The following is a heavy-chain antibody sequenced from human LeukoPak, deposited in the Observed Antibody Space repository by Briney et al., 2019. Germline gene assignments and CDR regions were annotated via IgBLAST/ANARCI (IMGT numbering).Heavy chain of an antibody. V-gene: IGHV3-23*01. CDR2: ISGSGDST. Sequence: GRSLRLSCAASGFTFSTYAMSWVRQAPGKGLEWVSAISGSGDSTYYADSVKGRFAISRDNSKNTLFLQMNSLRAEDTAIYYCVKSRLGIGYSSTWYPGDYWGQGTLVTVSS. J-gene: IGHJ4*02. CDR1: GFTFSTYA. D-gene: IGHD6-13*01. CDR3: VKSRLGIGYSSTWYPGDY.